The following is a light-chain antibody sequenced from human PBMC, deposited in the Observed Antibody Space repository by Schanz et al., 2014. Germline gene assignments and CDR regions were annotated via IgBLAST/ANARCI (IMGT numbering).Light chain of an antibody. CDR3: ATWDDGLTARV. V-gene: IGLV2-14*01. Sequence: QSALTQPASVSGSPGQSITISCTGTSSDVGGYNYVSWYQHHPGKAPKLMIYEVSKRPSGVPDRFSGSKSGTSASLAIIGLQSEDEADYYCATWDDGLTARVFGGGTKVTVL. J-gene: IGLJ3*02. CDR1: SSDVGGYNY. CDR2: EVS.